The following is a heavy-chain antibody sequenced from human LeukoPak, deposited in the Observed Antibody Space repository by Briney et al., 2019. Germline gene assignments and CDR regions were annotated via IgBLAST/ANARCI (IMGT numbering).Heavy chain of an antibody. CDR3: ARDQGDAGNRIKRDGHYMDV. D-gene: IGHD1-1*01. J-gene: IGHJ6*03. CDR2: ISYDGGHK. Sequence: GGSLRLSCAASGFIFSSYAIHWVRQAPGGGLQWVAVISYDGGHKFYADSVKGRFITSRDNSKNPLDLQMNRLRPEDTAVYYCARDQGDAGNRIKRDGHYMDVWGKGTTVTVSS. V-gene: IGHV3-30*01. CDR1: GFIFSSYA.